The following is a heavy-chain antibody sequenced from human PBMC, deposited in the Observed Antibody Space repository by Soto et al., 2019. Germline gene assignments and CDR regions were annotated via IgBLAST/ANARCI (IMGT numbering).Heavy chain of an antibody. V-gene: IGHV3-30-3*01. J-gene: IGHJ4*02. Sequence: QVQLVGSGGGVVQPGRSLRLSCAASGFTFSRYAMHWDRQAPGKGLEWVAVISYDGSNKYYADSVKGRFTISRDNSKNTLYLQMNSLRAEDTAVYYCARDGQYSYGTFDYWGQGTLVTVSS. D-gene: IGHD5-18*01. CDR2: ISYDGSNK. CDR1: GFTFSRYA. CDR3: ARDGQYSYGTFDY.